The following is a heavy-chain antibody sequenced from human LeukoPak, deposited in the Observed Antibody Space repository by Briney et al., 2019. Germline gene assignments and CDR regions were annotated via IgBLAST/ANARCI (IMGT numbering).Heavy chain of an antibody. CDR1: GGSISSSSYY. D-gene: IGHD1-26*01. V-gene: IGHV4-39*01. CDR3: ARRVVGATNFDY. CDR2: IYYSGST. Sequence: PSETLSLTCTVSGGSISSSSYYWGWIRQPPGKGLEWIGSIYYSGSTYYNPSLKSRVTISVDTSKNQFSLKLSSVTAADTAVYYCARRVVGATNFDYWGQGTLVTVSS. J-gene: IGHJ4*02.